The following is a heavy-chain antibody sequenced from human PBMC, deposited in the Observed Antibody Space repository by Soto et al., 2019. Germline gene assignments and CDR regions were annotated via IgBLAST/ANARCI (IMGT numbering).Heavy chain of an antibody. J-gene: IGHJ4*02. Sequence: PGESLKISCKGSGYSFTSYWIGWVRQMPGKGLEWMGIIYPGDSDTRYSPSFQGQVTISADKSISTAYLQWSSLKASDTAMYYCAKQDIRRAGSSAADFDYWGQGTMVTVSS. CDR3: AKQDIRRAGSSAADFDY. D-gene: IGHD3-10*01. V-gene: IGHV5-51*01. CDR1: GYSFTSYW. CDR2: IYPGDSDT.